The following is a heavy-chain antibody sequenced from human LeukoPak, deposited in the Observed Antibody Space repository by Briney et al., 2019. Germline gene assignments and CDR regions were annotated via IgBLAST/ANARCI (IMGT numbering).Heavy chain of an antibody. CDR3: ARAEIVVVTAATQGDY. D-gene: IGHD2-2*01. J-gene: IGHJ4*02. CDR2: ISAYNGNT. V-gene: IGHV1-18*01. Sequence: PGQVLEWMGWISAYNGNTNYAQNLQGRVIMTTDTATSTAYMELRNLRSDDTAVYYCARAEIVVVTAATQGDYWGQGTLVTVSS.